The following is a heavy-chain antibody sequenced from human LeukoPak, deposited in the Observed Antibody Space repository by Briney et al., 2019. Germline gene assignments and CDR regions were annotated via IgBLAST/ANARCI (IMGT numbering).Heavy chain of an antibody. D-gene: IGHD6-13*01. CDR1: GFNFDVYT. V-gene: IGHV3-43*01. CDR2: INWGGGST. CDR3: AKDLGKVIAAAGTSGFDS. J-gene: IGHJ4*01. Sequence: GGSLRLSCAASGFNFDVYTMHWVRQIPGKSLEWVSLINWGGGSTFYADSVKGRFTISRDTRKNFLYLQMISLRTEDTALYYCAKDLGKVIAAAGTSGFDSWGRGTLVTVSS.